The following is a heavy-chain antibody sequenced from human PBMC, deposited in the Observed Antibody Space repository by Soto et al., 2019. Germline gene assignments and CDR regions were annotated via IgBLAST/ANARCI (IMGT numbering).Heavy chain of an antibody. CDR1: GGSISSGNW. Sequence: SETLSLTCAVSGGSISSGNWWTWVRQSPQRGLEYIGEIFHDGTANYYPSFERRVAISVDTSKNQFSLKLTSVTAADTAIYFCARLVYDTSLNYMYFDFWGQGTLVIVSS. D-gene: IGHD3-22*01. CDR3: ARLVYDTSLNYMYFDF. V-gene: IGHV4-4*02. J-gene: IGHJ4*02. CDR2: IFHDGTA.